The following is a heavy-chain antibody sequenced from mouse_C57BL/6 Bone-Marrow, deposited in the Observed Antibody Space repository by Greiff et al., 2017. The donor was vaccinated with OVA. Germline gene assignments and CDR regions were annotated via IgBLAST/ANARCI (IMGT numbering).Heavy chain of an antibody. CDR1: GYSFTGYY. CDR3: ARGRGYAYDVRAWFAY. CDR2: IYPYNGVS. Sequence: EVQLQESGPELVKPGASVKISCKASGYSFTGYYMHWVKQSHGNILDWIGYIYPYNGVSSYNQKFKGKATLTVDKSSSTAYMELRSLTSEDSAVYYCARGRGYAYDVRAWFAYWGQGTLVTVST. V-gene: IGHV1-31*01. J-gene: IGHJ3*01. D-gene: IGHD2-2*01.